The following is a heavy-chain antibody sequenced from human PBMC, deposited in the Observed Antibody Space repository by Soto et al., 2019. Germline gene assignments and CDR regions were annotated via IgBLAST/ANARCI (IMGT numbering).Heavy chain of an antibody. CDR2: ISAYNGNT. CDR1: GYTFTSYG. V-gene: IGHV1-18*01. CDR3: AREGYYDSCGYRFDY. Sequence: ASVKVSCKASGYTFTSYGISWLRQAPGQGLEWMGWISAYNGNTNYAQKSQGTVTMTTNASTSTAYMELRILRSDDSAVFSCAREGYYDSCGYRFDYWGKGTLVAVSS. J-gene: IGHJ4*02. D-gene: IGHD3-22*01.